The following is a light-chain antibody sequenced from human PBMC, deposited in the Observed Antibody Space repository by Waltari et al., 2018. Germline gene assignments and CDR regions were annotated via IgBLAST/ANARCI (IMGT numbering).Light chain of an antibody. CDR2: STY. CDR1: QTVSTIA. Sequence: EIVLTQSPGTLSLSPGHRATLSCRASQTVSTIALSWYQQKPGQAPRVLIYSTYNRATGIPDRFSGSGSGTDFTLTINRLAPEDFAMYYCQQYDGIVVTFGGGTKVEI. J-gene: IGKJ4*01. CDR3: QQYDGIVVT. V-gene: IGKV3-20*01.